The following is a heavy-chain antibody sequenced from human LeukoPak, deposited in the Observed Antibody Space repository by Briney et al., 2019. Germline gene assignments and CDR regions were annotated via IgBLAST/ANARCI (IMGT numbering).Heavy chain of an antibody. D-gene: IGHD1-26*01. CDR1: GFTFSSYS. J-gene: IGHJ4*02. Sequence: GGSLRLSCAASGFTFSSYSMNWVRQAPGKGLEWVSSISGSSSYIYYADSVKGRFTISRDNAKNSLYLQMNRLRAEDTAVYYCARDGAVGARVFDYWGQGTLVTVSS. V-gene: IGHV3-21*01. CDR3: ARDGAVGARVFDY. CDR2: ISGSSSYI.